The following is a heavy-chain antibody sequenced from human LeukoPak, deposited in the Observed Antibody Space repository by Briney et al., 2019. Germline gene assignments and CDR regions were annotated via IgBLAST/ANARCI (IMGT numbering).Heavy chain of an antibody. CDR2: INRDGSST. J-gene: IGHJ6*02. V-gene: IGHV3-74*01. CDR1: EFTFSSYA. CDR3: AREEIAAAGPYYYGMDV. D-gene: IGHD6-13*01. Sequence: PGGSLRLSCAASEFTFSSYAMQWVRQGPGKGLVWVSRINRDGSSTSSADSVKGRFTISRDNAKNTLYLQMNSLRAEDTAVYYCAREEIAAAGPYYYGMDVWGQGTTVTVSS.